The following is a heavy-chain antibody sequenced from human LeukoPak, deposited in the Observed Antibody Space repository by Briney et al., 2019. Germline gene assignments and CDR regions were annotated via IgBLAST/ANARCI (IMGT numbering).Heavy chain of an antibody. CDR2: TYYRSKWYN. CDR3: ARESYDYVWGSYRYPDTNWFDP. J-gene: IGHJ5*02. CDR1: GDSVSSNSAA. V-gene: IGHV6-1*01. Sequence: SQTLSLTCAISGDSVSSNSAAWNWIRQSPSRGLEWLGRTYYRSKWYNGYAVSVKSRITINPDTSKNQFSLQLNSVTPEDTAVYYCARESYDYVWGSYRYPDTNWFDPWGQGTLVTVSS. D-gene: IGHD3-16*02.